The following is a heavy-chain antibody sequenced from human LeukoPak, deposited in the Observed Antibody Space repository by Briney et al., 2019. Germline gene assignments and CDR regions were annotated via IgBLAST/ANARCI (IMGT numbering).Heavy chain of an antibody. Sequence: GGSLRLSCAASGFTFSSYAMSWVRQAPGTGLEWVSAISGYGGSTSYADSVKGRFTISRDNSKNTLFLQMNSLSTEDTALYYCAKGTLGHCSGGSCYPLDYWGQGTLVTVSS. CDR3: AKGTLGHCSGGSCYPLDY. D-gene: IGHD2-15*01. CDR1: GFTFSSYA. J-gene: IGHJ4*02. V-gene: IGHV3-23*01. CDR2: ISGYGGST.